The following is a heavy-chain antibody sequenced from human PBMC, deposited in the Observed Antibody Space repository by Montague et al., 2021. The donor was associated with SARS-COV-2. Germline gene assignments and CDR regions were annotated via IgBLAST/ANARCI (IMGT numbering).Heavy chain of an antibody. Sequence: SETLSLTCTVSGGSISSSSYYWGWIRQPPGKGLEWIGSIYYSGSTYYNPSLKSRVTISVDTSKNHFSLKLSSVTAADTAVYYCARDKAEYYVVGAAVPLARGMDLWGRGTTVTVSS. V-gene: IGHV4-39*07. D-gene: IGHD2-2*01. CDR2: IYYSGST. CDR3: ARDKAEYYVVGAAVPLARGMDL. CDR1: GGSISSSSYY. J-gene: IGHJ6*02.